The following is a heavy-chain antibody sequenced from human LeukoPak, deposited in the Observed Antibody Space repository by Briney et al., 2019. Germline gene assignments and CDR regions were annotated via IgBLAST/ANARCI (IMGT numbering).Heavy chain of an antibody. CDR3: ARSLTARALRPWFDP. D-gene: IGHD5-18*01. J-gene: IGHJ5*02. CDR2: MNPNSGNT. CDR1: GYTFTSYD. V-gene: IGHV1-8*01. Sequence: GASVKVSCKASGYTFTSYDINWVRQATGQGLEWMGWMNPNSGNTGYAQKFQGRVTMTRNTSISTAYMELSSLRSEDTAVYYCARSLTARALRPWFDPWGQGTLVTVSS.